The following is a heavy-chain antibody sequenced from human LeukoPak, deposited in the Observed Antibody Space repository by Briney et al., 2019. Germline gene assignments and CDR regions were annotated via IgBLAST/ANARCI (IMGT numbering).Heavy chain of an antibody. V-gene: IGHV4-59*08. D-gene: IGHD2/OR15-2a*01. J-gene: IGHJ4*02. CDR2: FYYSGDS. CDR3: ARHPFSTPFDY. Sequence: PSETLSLTCSVSGGSTSGFYWSWIRQPPGKGLEWIGYFYYSGDSNSNPSLKSRVTMSLDTSKNQFSLRLSSVTAADTAVYYCARHPFSTPFDYWGRGTLVTVSS. CDR1: GGSTSGFY.